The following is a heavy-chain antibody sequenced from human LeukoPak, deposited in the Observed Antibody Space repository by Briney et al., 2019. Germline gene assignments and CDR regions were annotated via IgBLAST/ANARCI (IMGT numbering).Heavy chain of an antibody. CDR1: GGSISSYY. Sequence: PSETLSLTCTVSGGSISSYYWSWIRQPPGKGLEWIGYIYYSGSTNYNPSLKSRVTISVDTSKNQFSLKLSSVTAADTAVYYCARAGGWKYGMDVWGQGTTVTVSS. CDR3: ARAGGWKYGMDV. D-gene: IGHD6-19*01. J-gene: IGHJ6*02. CDR2: IYYSGST. V-gene: IGHV4-59*01.